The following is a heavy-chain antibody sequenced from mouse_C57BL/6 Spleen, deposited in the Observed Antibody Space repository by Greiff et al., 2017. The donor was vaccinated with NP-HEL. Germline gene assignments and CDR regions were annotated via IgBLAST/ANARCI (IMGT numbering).Heavy chain of an antibody. J-gene: IGHJ1*03. D-gene: IGHD1-1*01. CDR2: ISDGGSYT. CDR3: ARVSYGSSLYWYFDV. V-gene: IGHV5-4*01. CDR1: GFTFSSYA. Sequence: EVQGVESGGGLVKPGGSLKLSCAASGFTFSSYAMSWVRQTPEKRLEWVATISDGGSYTYYPDNVKGRFTISRDNAKNNLYLQMSHLKSEDTAMYYCARVSYGSSLYWYFDVWGTGTTVTVSS.